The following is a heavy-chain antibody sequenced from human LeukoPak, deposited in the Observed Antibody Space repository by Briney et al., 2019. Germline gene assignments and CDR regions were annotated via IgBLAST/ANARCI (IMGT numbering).Heavy chain of an antibody. V-gene: IGHV3-73*01. CDR3: INGYCSGNNCLPNWFDP. D-gene: IGHD2-15*01. J-gene: IGHJ5*02. CDR2: IKNKANNYAT. Sequence: PGGSLRLSCAASGFTLSGSCVHWVRQASGKGLEWVGRIKNKANNYATSYAASLKGRFTISRDDLKNTVYLQMNSLKTEDTAVYHCINGYCSGNNCLPNWFDPWGQGTLVTVPS. CDR1: GFTLSGSC.